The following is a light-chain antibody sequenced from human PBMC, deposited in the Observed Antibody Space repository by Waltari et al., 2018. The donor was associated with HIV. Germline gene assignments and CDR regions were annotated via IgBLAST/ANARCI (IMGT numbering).Light chain of an antibody. Sequence: QSALPQPRSVSGSPGQSVTISCTGTSSDVGDNNYVTWYQHHPGKAPNLIIYDVSKRPSGCPDRFSGSTSGNAVSLTISGLQAEDEGDYYYCSYVGGYTFVFGGGTKLTVL. CDR2: DVS. CDR1: SSDVGDNNY. V-gene: IGLV2-11*01. CDR3: CSYVGGYTFV. J-gene: IGLJ3*02.